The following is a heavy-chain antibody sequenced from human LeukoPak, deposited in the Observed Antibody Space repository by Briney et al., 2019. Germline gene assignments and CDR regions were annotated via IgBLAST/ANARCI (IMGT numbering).Heavy chain of an antibody. CDR3: AKDRCSNGIGCLYYYMDV. CDR1: GFTFSSYA. CDR2: ISYDGSNK. V-gene: IGHV3-30*04. Sequence: GRSLRLSCAASGFTFSSYAMHWVRQAPGKGLEWVAVISYDGSNKYYADSVKGRFTISRDNSKNTLYLQMNSLRAEDTAVYYCAKDRCSNGIGCLYYYMDVWGKGTSVTISS. D-gene: IGHD2-8*01. J-gene: IGHJ6*03.